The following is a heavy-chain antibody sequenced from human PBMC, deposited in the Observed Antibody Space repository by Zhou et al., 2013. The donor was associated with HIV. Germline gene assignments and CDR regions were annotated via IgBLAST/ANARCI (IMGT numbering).Heavy chain of an antibody. V-gene: IGHV1-69*04. J-gene: IGHJ5*02. CDR3: ARAAQYCSGGVCYSYWFDP. CDR2: IIPILNIS. Sequence: HVQLVQSGAEVKKPGSSVKVSCKASGGTFTSYAISWVRQAPGQGLEWMGRIIPILNISNYAQKFQGRVTITADKSTNTAYLELSSLRSEDTAVYFCARAAQYCSGGVCYSYWFDPGAREPWSPSPQ. D-gene: IGHD2-8*02. CDR1: GGTFTSYA.